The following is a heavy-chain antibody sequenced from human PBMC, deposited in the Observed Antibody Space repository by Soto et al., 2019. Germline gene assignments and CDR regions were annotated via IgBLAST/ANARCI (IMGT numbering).Heavy chain of an antibody. Sequence: PGESLKISCKGSGYSFTSYWIGWVRQMPGKGLEWMGIIYPDDPDTRYSPSFQGQVTISADKSISTAYLQWSSLKASDTAMYYCATTTVVTKGGGNYSYGMEVWGQGPTVTVSS. D-gene: IGHD4-17*01. V-gene: IGHV5-51*01. CDR1: GYSFTSYW. J-gene: IGHJ6*02. CDR3: ATTTVVTKGGGNYSYGMEV. CDR2: IYPDDPDT.